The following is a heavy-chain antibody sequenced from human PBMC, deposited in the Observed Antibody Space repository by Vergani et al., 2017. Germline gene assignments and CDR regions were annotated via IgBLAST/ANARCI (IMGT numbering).Heavy chain of an antibody. CDR3: ARVNTETNGHLYYYYYMDV. V-gene: IGHV4-34*01. J-gene: IGHJ6*03. CDR2: IDHTGRP. CDR1: GGSFTSYH. D-gene: IGHD4-11*01. Sequence: QVQLQQWGGGLLKPSETLSLTCVVNGGSFTSYHWTWIRQSPAEGLEWVGDIDHTGRPDYNPSLKSRLTMSVDKSRNQFSLPLNSVTATDTAIYFCARVNTETNGHLYYYYYMDVRGKGTAVTVS.